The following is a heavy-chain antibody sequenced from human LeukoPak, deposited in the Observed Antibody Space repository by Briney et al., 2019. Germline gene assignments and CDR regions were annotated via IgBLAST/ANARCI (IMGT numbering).Heavy chain of an antibody. Sequence: PSETLSLTCAVYGGSFSGYYWSWIGRPPGKGLNWIGEINQSESTNYNPSLKSRVTMSVDTSKNQFKNQFSLKLRSVTAADTAVYYCARGPYSSSWYRSYWYFDLWGRGTLATVSS. CDR3: ARGPYSSSWYRSYWYFDL. D-gene: IGHD6-13*01. CDR2: INQSEST. V-gene: IGHV4-34*01. CDR1: GGSFSGYY. J-gene: IGHJ2*01.